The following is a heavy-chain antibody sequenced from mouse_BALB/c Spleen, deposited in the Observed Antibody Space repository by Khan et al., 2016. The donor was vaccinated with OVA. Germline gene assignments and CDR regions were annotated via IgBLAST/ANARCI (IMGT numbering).Heavy chain of an antibody. CDR2: ILPGSGST. J-gene: IGHJ3*01. Sequence: QVQLQQSGAELMKPGASVKISCKASGYTFSSYWIEWVKQRPGHGLEWIGEILPGSGSTNYNEKFKAKATFTADTSSSTAYMQLNSLTSEDSVVDYCARSRLWLVYWGQGTLVTVSA. V-gene: IGHV1-9*01. CDR3: ARSRLWLVY. CDR1: GYTFSSYW.